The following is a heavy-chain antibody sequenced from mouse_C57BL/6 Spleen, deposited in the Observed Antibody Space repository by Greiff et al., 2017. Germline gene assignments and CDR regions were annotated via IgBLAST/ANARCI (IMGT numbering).Heavy chain of an antibody. CDR3: ARAGYYGSSSPPNYFDY. CDR2: IDPEDGET. CDR1: GFNINDYY. V-gene: IGHV14-2*01. D-gene: IGHD1-1*01. Sequence: VQLKESGAELVKPGASVKLSCTASGFNINDYYMHWVKQRTEQGLEWIGRIDPEDGETTYAPKFQGKATITAATSSNPPYLQRSSLISEDTAVYYCARAGYYGSSSPPNYFDYWGQGTTLTVSS. J-gene: IGHJ2*01.